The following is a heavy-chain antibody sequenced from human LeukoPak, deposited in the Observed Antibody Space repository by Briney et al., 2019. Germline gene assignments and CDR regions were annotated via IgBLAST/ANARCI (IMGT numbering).Heavy chain of an antibody. Sequence: PGGSLRLSCAASGFTFSSYGMHWVRQAPGKGLEWVAFIRYDGSNKYYADSVKGRFTISRDNSKNTLYLQMNSLRAEDTAVYYCAKGPSASNYYDSSGYYPSNFDYWGQGTLVTVSS. CDR3: AKGPSASNYYDSSGYYPSNFDY. J-gene: IGHJ4*02. CDR1: GFTFSSYG. CDR2: IRYDGSNK. V-gene: IGHV3-30*02. D-gene: IGHD3-22*01.